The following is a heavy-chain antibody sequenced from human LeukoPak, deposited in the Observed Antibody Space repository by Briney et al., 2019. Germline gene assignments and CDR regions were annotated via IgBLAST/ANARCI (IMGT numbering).Heavy chain of an antibody. D-gene: IGHD2-8*01. Sequence: GASVKVSCKASGYTFTGYYMHWVRQAPGQGLEWMGWINPNSGGTNYAQKFQGRVTMTRDTSISTAYMELSRLRSDDTAVYYCARALLGYCTNGVCYNHWFDPWGQGTLVTVSS. CDR1: GYTFTGYY. V-gene: IGHV1-2*02. CDR3: ARALLGYCTNGVCYNHWFDP. CDR2: INPNSGGT. J-gene: IGHJ5*02.